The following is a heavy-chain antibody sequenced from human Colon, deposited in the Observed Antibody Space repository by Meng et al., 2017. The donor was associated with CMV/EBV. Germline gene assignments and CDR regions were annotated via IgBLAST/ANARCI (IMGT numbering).Heavy chain of an antibody. CDR1: GGSISSRSYY. Sequence: ESLKISCTVSGGSISSRSYYWGWIRQPPGKGLEWIGSIYYSGSTYYNPSLKSRVTISVDTSKNQFSLKLSSVTAADTAVYYCAREGVIAKEFDYWGQGTLVTVSS. J-gene: IGHJ4*02. CDR2: IYYSGST. CDR3: AREGVIAKEFDY. D-gene: IGHD2-21*01. V-gene: IGHV4-39*07.